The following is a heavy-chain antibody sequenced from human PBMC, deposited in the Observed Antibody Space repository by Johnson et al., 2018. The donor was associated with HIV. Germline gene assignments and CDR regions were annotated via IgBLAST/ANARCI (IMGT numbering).Heavy chain of an antibody. CDR2: ISCDGSNK. J-gene: IGHJ3*01. CDR3: ARESRTSVVITVGAFDF. V-gene: IGHV3-30*03. CDR1: GFTFSSRW. D-gene: IGHD4-23*01. Sequence: QVQLVESGGGLVQPGGSLRHSCAASGFTFSSRWMTWVRQAPGKGLEWVAVISCDGSNKYYADSVKGRFTISRDNSKNTLYLQMNSLRAEDTAVYYCARESRTSVVITVGAFDFWGQGPMVTVSS.